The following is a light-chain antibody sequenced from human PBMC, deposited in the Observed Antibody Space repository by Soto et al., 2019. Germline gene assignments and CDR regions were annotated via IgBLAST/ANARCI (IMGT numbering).Light chain of an antibody. V-gene: IGKV3-20*01. CDR3: QQYGDSSWT. J-gene: IGKJ1*01. Sequence: EIVLTQSPGTLSSSPGERATLSCRASQSVSSSYLAWYQHKPGQAPRLLIYASSSMDTGIPDRFGGSGSATDFTLTISRLEPEDFAVYYCQQYGDSSWTFGQGTKVEIK. CDR1: QSVSSSY. CDR2: ASS.